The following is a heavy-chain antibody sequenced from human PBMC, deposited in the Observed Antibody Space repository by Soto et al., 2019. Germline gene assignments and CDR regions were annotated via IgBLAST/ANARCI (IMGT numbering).Heavy chain of an antibody. CDR2: INPNSGGT. CDR3: ASAAVTGTAGLDF. J-gene: IGHJ4*02. V-gene: IGHV1-2*02. CDR1: GYTFSGFY. D-gene: IGHD6-19*01. Sequence: ASVKGYCKASGYTFSGFYMHWGRQAPGQGLEWMGWINPNSGGTKSAEKFQGRVTMTRDTSISTAYMELSRLTSDDTAVYYCASAAVTGTAGLDFWGQGTQVTVSS.